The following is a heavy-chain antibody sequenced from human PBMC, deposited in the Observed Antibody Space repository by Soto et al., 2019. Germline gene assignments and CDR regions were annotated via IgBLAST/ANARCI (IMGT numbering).Heavy chain of an antibody. CDR2: IYYSGST. CDR3: ARADYYDSSGEGGDPYYFDY. Sequence: QVQLPESGPGLVKPSQTLSLTCTVSGGSISSGGYYWSWIRQHPGKGLEWIGYIYYSGSTYYNPSLKSRVTISVDTSKNQFSLKLSSVTAADTAVYYCARADYYDSSGEGGDPYYFDYWGQGTLVTVSS. D-gene: IGHD3-22*01. J-gene: IGHJ4*02. CDR1: GGSISSGGYY. V-gene: IGHV4-31*03.